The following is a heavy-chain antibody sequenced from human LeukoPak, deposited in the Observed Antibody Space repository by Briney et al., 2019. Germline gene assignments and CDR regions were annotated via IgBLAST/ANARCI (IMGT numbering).Heavy chain of an antibody. J-gene: IGHJ3*02. CDR3: ARDGITGTMDDAFDI. CDR1: GGTFGSYA. CDR2: IIPIFGTA. D-gene: IGHD1-7*01. V-gene: IGHV1-69*13. Sequence: SVKVSCKASGGTFGSYAISWVRQAPGQGLEWMGGIIPIFGTANYAQKFQGRVTITADESTSTAYMELSSLRSEDTAVYYCARDGITGTMDDAFDIWGQGTMVTVSS.